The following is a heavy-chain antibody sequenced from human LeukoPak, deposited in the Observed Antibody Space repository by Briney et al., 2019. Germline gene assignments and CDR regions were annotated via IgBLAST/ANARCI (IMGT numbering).Heavy chain of an antibody. J-gene: IGHJ4*02. V-gene: IGHV3-9*01. CDR1: GFTFDDYA. D-gene: IGHD2-21*02. CDR2: ISWNSGSI. CDR3: AKGPGSIVVVTAYFDY. Sequence: GGSLRLSCAASGFTFDDYAMHWVRQAPGKGLEWVSGISWNSGSIGYADSVKGRFTISRDNAKNSLYLQMNSLRAEDTALYYCAKGPGSIVVVTAYFDYWGQGTLVTVSS.